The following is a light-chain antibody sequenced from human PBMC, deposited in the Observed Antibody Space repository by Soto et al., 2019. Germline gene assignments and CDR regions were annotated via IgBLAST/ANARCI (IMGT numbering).Light chain of an antibody. CDR2: AAS. J-gene: IGKJ1*01. V-gene: IGKV1-39*01. Sequence: QITQSPSSLSAYVGERVDITFRASQSISSYLNWYQQKPGKAPKLLIYAASSLQSGVPSRFSGSGSGTDFTLSISSLQPEDFATYYCQQSYSTPRKFGQGTKV. CDR1: QSISSY. CDR3: QQSYSTPRK.